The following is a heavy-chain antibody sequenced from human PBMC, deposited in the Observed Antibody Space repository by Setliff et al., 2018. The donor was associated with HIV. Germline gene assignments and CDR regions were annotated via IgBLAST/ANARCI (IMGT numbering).Heavy chain of an antibody. D-gene: IGHD3-22*01. Sequence: SLTCSVSGASIRGHYWSWIRQSPGKGLEWIGNIYYSGNTNYNPSFKSRVTISVDTSKSQFSLRVNSVTAADTAVYYCARSLVPSGYYYGRHAFDIWGQGTKVTVSS. CDR2: IYYSGNT. CDR3: ARSLVPSGYYYGRHAFDI. J-gene: IGHJ3*02. CDR1: GASIRGHY. V-gene: IGHV4-59*08.